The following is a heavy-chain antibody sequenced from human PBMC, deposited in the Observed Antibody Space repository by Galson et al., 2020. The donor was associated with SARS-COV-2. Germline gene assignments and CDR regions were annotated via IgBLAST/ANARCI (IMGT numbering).Heavy chain of an antibody. CDR3: AKAGMGQWLVDDAFDI. D-gene: IGHD6-19*01. CDR1: GFTFSSYG. V-gene: IGHV3-30*18. Sequence: TGGSLRLSCAASGFTFSSYGMHWVRQAPGKGLEWVAVISYDGSNQYNADSVKGRFTISRDNSKNTLYLKMTSLRAEDTAVYYCAKAGMGQWLVDDAFDIWGQGTMFIVSA. CDR2: ISYDGSNQ. J-gene: IGHJ3*02.